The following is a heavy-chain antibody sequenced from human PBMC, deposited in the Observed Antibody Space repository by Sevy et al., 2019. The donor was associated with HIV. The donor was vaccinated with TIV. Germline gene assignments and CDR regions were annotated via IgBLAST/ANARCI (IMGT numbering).Heavy chain of an antibody. Sequence: GGSLRLSCAASGLRFSNYNMNWVRQAPGQGLEWVACISNSSSYIYYVDSVKGRFTISRDNAKNSLYLQMNSLRAEDTAVYYWSSEKEQLVLWPYYGMDVWGQGTTVTVSS. D-gene: IGHD6-13*01. CDR1: GLRFSNYN. CDR2: ISNSSSYI. CDR3: SSEKEQLVLWPYYGMDV. J-gene: IGHJ6*02. V-gene: IGHV3-21*01.